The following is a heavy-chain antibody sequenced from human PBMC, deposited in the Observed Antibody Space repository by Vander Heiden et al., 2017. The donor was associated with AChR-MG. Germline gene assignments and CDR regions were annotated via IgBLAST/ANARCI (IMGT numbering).Heavy chain of an antibody. D-gene: IGHD3-22*01. CDR3: ARRLYYYDSSNAPWGWFDP. V-gene: IGHV3-7*01. Sequence: EVPLVESGGGMVLPAGSLRLLLAASGFTLTHSCMTWVRQAPGKGLEWVANINQDGSEKYYVDSVKGRFTISRDNTKNSLNLQMNSLRAEDTAVYYCARRLYYYDSSNAPWGWFDPWGQGTLVTVSS. CDR2: INQDGSEK. CDR1: GFTLTHSC. J-gene: IGHJ5*02.